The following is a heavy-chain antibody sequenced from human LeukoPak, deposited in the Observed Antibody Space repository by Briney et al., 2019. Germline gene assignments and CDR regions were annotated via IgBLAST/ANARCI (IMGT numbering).Heavy chain of an antibody. CDR3: TRATDWLFDY. J-gene: IGHJ4*02. V-gene: IGHV3-30*04. CDR1: GFTFSSYA. D-gene: IGHD3-9*01. CDR2: ISYDGKNE. Sequence: GGSLRLSCAASGFTFSSYAIHWVRQAPGKGLEWVAVISYDGKNEYYADSVKGRFTISRDNSKNTLYLQMNSLRTEDTAVYYCTRATDWLFDYWGQGTLVTVSS.